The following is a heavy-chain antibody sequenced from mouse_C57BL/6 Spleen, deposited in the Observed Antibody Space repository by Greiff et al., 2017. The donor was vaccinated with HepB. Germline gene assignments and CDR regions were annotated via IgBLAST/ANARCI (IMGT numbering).Heavy chain of an antibody. V-gene: IGHV1-26*01. Sequence: EVQLQQSGPELVKPGASVKISCKASGYTFTDSYMNWVKQSHGKSLEWIGDINPNNGGTSYNQKFKGKATLTVDKSSSTAYMELRSLTSEDSAVYYCARRGLRRDFDYWGQGTTLTVSS. CDR3: ARRGLRRDFDY. J-gene: IGHJ2*01. CDR1: GYTFTDSY. CDR2: INPNNGGT. D-gene: IGHD2-4*01.